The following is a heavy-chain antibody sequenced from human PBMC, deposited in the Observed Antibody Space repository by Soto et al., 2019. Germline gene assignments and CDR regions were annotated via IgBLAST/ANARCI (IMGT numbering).Heavy chain of an antibody. V-gene: IGHV1-69*12. D-gene: IGHD5-12*01. CDR3: ARGNHRWLQWWDFDL. J-gene: IGHJ2*01. CDR2: IIPIFGTV. Sequence: QVQLVQSGAEVKKPGSSVKVSCKASGGTFSNYPISWVRQAPGQGLEWMGGIIPIFGTVNYAQKFQGRVTITADESTSTAYMEQSSLRSEDTAVYYCARGNHRWLQWWDFDLWGRGTLVTVSS. CDR1: GGTFSNYP.